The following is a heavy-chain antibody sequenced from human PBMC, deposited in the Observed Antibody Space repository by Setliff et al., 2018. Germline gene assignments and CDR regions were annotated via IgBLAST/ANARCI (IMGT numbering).Heavy chain of an antibody. CDR1: GYSFTVFG. CDR3: AREGVDTRSSTDYRYYMDV. J-gene: IGHJ6*03. V-gene: IGHV1-18*01. CDR2: ISPYYGNT. Sequence: ASVKVSCKTSGYSFTVFGISWVRQAPGQGLEWMGWISPYYGNTNYAQKFQGRVTIITDESTSTAYMELSSLRTEDSAVYYCAREGVDTRSSTDYRYYMDVWGKGTTVTVSS. D-gene: IGHD5-18*01.